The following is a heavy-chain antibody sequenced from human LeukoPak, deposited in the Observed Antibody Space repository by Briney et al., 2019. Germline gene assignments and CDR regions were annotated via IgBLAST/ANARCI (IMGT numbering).Heavy chain of an antibody. CDR2: IIPIFGTA. Sequence: ASVKVSCKTSGYSFIDYYIHWMRQAPGQGLEWVGGIIPIFGTANYAQKFQGRVTITADESTSTAYMELSSLRSEDTAVYYCARVYGDYDNWFDPWGQGTLVTVSS. J-gene: IGHJ5*02. D-gene: IGHD4-17*01. CDR3: ARVYGDYDNWFDP. CDR1: GYSFIDYY. V-gene: IGHV1-69*13.